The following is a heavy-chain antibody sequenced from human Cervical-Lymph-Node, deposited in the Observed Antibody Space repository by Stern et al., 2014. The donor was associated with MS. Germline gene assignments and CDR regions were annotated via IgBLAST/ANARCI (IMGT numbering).Heavy chain of an antibody. CDR2: IWYDGSNK. D-gene: IGHD6-13*01. Sequence: VQLVDSGGGVGKSGRSLRISCRASGFLFSHYGMPWVRPVPGKGLEWVAYIWYDGSNKYYAESWKGRFAISRDNSNNTLYLEMNRLSAEDTAVYFCSRDWDSSSPVYLDYWGQGTLVIVSS. J-gene: IGHJ4*02. CDR3: SRDWDSSSPVYLDY. CDR1: GFLFSHYG. V-gene: IGHV3-33*01.